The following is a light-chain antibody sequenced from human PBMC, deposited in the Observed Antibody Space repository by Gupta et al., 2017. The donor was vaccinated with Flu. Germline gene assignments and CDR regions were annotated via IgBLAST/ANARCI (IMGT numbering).Light chain of an antibody. Sequence: DTLGQPASISCRASQSRVHSDGNTYLSWLQQRPGQPPRLLIYKSSNRGSGVPDRFSGSGAGTDFTLKISRVEAEDVGVYYCRQAKQFPYTFGQGTKLVIK. CDR2: KSS. CDR1: QSRVHSDGNTY. CDR3: RQAKQFPYT. V-gene: IGKV2-24*01. J-gene: IGKJ2*01.